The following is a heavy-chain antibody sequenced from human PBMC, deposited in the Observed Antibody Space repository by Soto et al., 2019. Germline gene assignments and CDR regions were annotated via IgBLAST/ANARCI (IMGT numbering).Heavy chain of an antibody. V-gene: IGHV5-51*01. J-gene: IGHJ4*02. CDR3: ARFINTAMSPFDY. CDR2: IYPGDSET. Sequence: GESLKISCEGSGYRFTNYWIGWVRQMPGKGLEWMGIIYPGDSETRYSPSFEGQVTISADKSINTAYLQWSSLKASDTAMYYCARFINTAMSPFDYWGQGTLVTVSS. CDR1: GYRFTNYW. D-gene: IGHD5-18*01.